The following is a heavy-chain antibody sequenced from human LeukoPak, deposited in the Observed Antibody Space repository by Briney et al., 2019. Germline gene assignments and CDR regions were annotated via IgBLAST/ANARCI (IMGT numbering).Heavy chain of an antibody. CDR1: GGTFSSYA. CDR2: IIPIFGTA. V-gene: IGHV1-69*01. Sequence: EASVKVSCKASGGTFSSYAISWVRQAPGPGLERMGGIIPIFGTANYAQKFQGRVTITADESTSTAYMELSSLRSEDTAVYYCARSYYYGSGSQFPYYYYGMDVWGKGTTVTVSS. D-gene: IGHD3-10*01. J-gene: IGHJ6*04. CDR3: ARSYYYGSGSQFPYYYYGMDV.